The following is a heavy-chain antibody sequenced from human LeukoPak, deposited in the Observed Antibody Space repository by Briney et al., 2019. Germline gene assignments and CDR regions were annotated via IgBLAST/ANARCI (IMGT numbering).Heavy chain of an antibody. CDR3: ARGYGNYGWYFDY. CDR2: TSYDGTNK. CDR1: GFTFSTYG. D-gene: IGHD4-11*01. J-gene: IGHJ4*02. V-gene: IGHV3-30*03. Sequence: PGGSLRLSCAGSGFTFSTYGMHWVRQAPGKGLEWVAVTSYDGTNKYYADSVQGRFTISRDNSKSTLFLQMTSLRTDDTAVYYCARGYGNYGWYFDYWGQGTLVTVSS.